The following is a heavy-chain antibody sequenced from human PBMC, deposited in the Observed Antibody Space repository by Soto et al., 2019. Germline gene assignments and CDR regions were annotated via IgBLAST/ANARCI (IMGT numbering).Heavy chain of an antibody. CDR1: GGTFSSYA. V-gene: IGHV1-69*01. CDR3: ARERAEWQQWLKPIYSYGMDV. J-gene: IGHJ6*02. D-gene: IGHD6-19*01. Sequence: QVQLVQSGAEVKKPGSSVKVSCKASGGTFSSYAISWVRQAPGQGLEWMGGIIPIFGTANYAQKFQGSVTITADESTSTAYMELSSLRSEDTAVYYCARERAEWQQWLKPIYSYGMDVWGQGTTVTVSS. CDR2: IIPIFGTA.